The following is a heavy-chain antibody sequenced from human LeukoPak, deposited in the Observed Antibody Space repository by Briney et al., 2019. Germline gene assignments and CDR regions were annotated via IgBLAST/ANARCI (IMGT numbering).Heavy chain of an antibody. J-gene: IGHJ4*02. D-gene: IGHD1-7*01. CDR1: GGTFTSYA. CDR2: IIPIFGTA. Sequence: GASVKVSCKASGGTFTSYAISWVRQAPGQGLEWMGGIIPIFGTANYAQKFQGRVTITADESTSTAYMELSSLRSEDTAVYYCARGRKELRFDYWGQGTLVTVSS. CDR3: ARGRKELRFDY. V-gene: IGHV1-69*13.